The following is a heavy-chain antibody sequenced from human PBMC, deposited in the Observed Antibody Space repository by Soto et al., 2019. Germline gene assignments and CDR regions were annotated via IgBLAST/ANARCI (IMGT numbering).Heavy chain of an antibody. CDR3: ARDLVYYDCWSGYYTGFDY. V-gene: IGHV6-1*01. J-gene: IGHJ4*02. CDR2: TYYRSKWYN. Sequence: SQTLSLTCAISGDSVSSNSAAWNWIRQSPSRGLEWLGRTYYRSKWYNDYAVSVKSRVTINPDTSKNQFSLQLNSVTPEDTAVYYCARDLVYYDCWSGYYTGFDYWGQGTLVTVSS. CDR1: GDSVSSNSAA. D-gene: IGHD3-3*01.